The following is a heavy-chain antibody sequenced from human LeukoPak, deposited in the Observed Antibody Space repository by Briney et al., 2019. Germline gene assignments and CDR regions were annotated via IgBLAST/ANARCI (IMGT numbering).Heavy chain of an antibody. V-gene: IGHV3-23*01. CDR1: GFTFSSYA. Sequence: GGSLRLSCAASGFTFSSYAMSWVRQAPGKGLEWVSAIRGSGGSTYYADSVKGRITISRDNSKNTLYLQMNSLRAEDTAVYYCAKGVGYCSGGSCQQFDYWGQGTLVTVSS. J-gene: IGHJ4*02. CDR2: IRGSGGST. D-gene: IGHD2-15*01. CDR3: AKGVGYCSGGSCQQFDY.